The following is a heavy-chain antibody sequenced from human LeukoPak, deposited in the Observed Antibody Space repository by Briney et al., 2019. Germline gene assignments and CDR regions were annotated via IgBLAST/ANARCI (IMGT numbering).Heavy chain of an antibody. Sequence: ASVKVSCKASGYTFTGHYMHWVRQAPGQGLEWMGWINPNSGGTKYAQKFEGRVTLTRDTSISTAYMEMRSLRSDDTAVYFCARGDNWNDGWFDYWGQGTLVTVSS. CDR2: INPNSGGT. J-gene: IGHJ4*02. V-gene: IGHV1-2*02. CDR1: GYTFTGHY. D-gene: IGHD1-1*01. CDR3: ARGDNWNDGWFDY.